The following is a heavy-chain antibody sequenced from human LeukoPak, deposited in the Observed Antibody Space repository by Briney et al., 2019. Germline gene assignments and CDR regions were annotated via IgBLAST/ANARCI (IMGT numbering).Heavy chain of an antibody. CDR3: ASDEGNYFDY. Sequence: GGSLRLSCAASGFTFSSYIMNWVRQAPGKGLGWVASISRNSTYIHYADSVKGRFTIPRGNARNSLFLQMNSLRAADTAIYYGASDEGNYFDYWGQGTLVTVSS. CDR1: GFTFSSYI. J-gene: IGHJ4*02. CDR2: ISRNSTYI. V-gene: IGHV3-21*01.